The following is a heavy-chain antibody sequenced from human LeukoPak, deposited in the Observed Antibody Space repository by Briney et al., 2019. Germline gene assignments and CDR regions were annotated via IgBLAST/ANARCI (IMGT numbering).Heavy chain of an antibody. CDR3: ATRSSGWFHDAFDI. D-gene: IGHD6-19*01. V-gene: IGHV5-51*01. CDR2: IYPGDSDT. CDR1: GYSFTSYW. Sequence: GESLKISCNGSGYSFTSYWIGWVRQMRGKGLEWMGIIYPGDSDTRYSPSFQGHVTISADKSISTAYLQWSSLKASDTAMYYCATRSSGWFHDAFDIWGQGTMVTVSS. J-gene: IGHJ3*02.